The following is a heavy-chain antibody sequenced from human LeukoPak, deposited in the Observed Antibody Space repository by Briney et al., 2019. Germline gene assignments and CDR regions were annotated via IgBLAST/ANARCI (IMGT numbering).Heavy chain of an antibody. V-gene: IGHV4-38-2*01. CDR3: ARGRATYDFWSGYLFDY. J-gene: IGHJ4*02. CDR1: GYSISSGYY. Sequence: PSETLSLTCAVSGYSISSGYYWGWIRQPPGKGLEWIGSIYHSGSTNYNPSLKSRVTISVDTSKNQFSLKLSSVTAADTAVYYCARGRATYDFWSGYLFDYWGQGTLVTVSS. CDR2: IYHSGST. D-gene: IGHD3-3*01.